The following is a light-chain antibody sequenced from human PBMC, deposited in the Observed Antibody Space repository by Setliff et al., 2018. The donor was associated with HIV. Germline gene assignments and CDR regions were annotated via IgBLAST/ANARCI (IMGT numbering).Light chain of an antibody. Sequence: QSVLAQPPSVSWAPGQRVTISCTGSSSNIGAGYDVHWYQQLPGTAPKLLIYGNSNRPSGVPDRFSGSKSGTSASLAITGLQAEDEADYSCQSNDSSLSGYVFGTGTKVTVL. CDR2: GNS. CDR3: QSNDSSLSGYV. CDR1: SSNIGAGYD. J-gene: IGLJ1*01. V-gene: IGLV1-40*01.